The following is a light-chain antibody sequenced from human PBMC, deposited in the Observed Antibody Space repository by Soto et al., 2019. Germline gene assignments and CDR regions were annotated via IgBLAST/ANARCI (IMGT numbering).Light chain of an antibody. CDR2: EVS. CDR1: SSDVGLYDY. Sequence: QSALTQPASVSGSPGQSITVSCTGTSSDVGLYDYVSWFQQHPGKSPKLIIYEVSHRPSGVSSRFSGSKSGNTASLTISGLQTEDEAVYYCSSYTTVFTYVFGTGTKLTVL. J-gene: IGLJ1*01. V-gene: IGLV2-14*01. CDR3: SSYTTVFTYV.